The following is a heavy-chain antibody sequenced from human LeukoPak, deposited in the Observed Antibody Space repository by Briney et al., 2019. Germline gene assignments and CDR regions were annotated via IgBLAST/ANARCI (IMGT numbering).Heavy chain of an antibody. J-gene: IGHJ4*02. Sequence: SETLSLTCTVSGGSINSYYWSWIRQPAGKGLEWIGRIYSSGSTGYNPSLKSRVTMSLDTSKNQFSLNLSSVTAADTAVYYCARVDIRTAFFDYWGQETLVTVSS. CDR1: GGSINSYY. CDR2: IYSSGST. CDR3: ARVDIRTAFFDY. D-gene: IGHD5-12*01. V-gene: IGHV4-4*07.